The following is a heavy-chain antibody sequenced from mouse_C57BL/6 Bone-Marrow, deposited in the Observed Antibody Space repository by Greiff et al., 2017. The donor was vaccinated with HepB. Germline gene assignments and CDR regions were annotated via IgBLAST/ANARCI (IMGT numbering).Heavy chain of an antibody. D-gene: IGHD1-1*01. J-gene: IGHJ3*01. CDR3: AREDYYGSSYPAWFAY. CDR1: GFTFSDYG. Sequence: EVQLVESGGGLVKPGGSLKLSCAASGFTFSDYGMHWVRQAPEKGLEWVAYISSGSSTIYYADTVKGRFTISRDNAKNTLFLQMTSLMSEDTAMYYCAREDYYGSSYPAWFAYWGQGTLVTVSA. CDR2: ISSGSSTI. V-gene: IGHV5-17*01.